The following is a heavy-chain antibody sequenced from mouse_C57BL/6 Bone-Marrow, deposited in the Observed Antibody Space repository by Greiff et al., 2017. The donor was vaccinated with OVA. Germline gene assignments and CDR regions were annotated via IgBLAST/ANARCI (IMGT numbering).Heavy chain of an antibody. J-gene: IGHJ1*03. CDR3: AKDYYGSSYWYFDV. Sequence: VQGVESGPGLVQPSQSLSITCTVSGFSLTSYGVHWVRQSPGKGLEWLGVLWRGGSTDYNAAFISRLSISKDNSKSQVFFTMNSLQADDTAIYYCAKDYYGSSYWYFDVWGTGTTVTVSS. D-gene: IGHD1-1*01. V-gene: IGHV2-2*01. CDR1: GFSLTSYG. CDR2: LWRGGST.